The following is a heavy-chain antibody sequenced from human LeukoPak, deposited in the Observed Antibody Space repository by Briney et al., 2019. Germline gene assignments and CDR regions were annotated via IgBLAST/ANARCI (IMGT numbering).Heavy chain of an antibody. CDR1: GGSISSYY. CDR2: IYYSGST. Sequence: PSETLSLTCTVSGGSISSYYWSWIRQPPGKGLEWIWYIYYSGSTNYNPSLKSRVTISVDTSKNQFSLKLSSVTAADTAVYYCARHGALVGANPTWYFDLWGRGTLVTVSS. J-gene: IGHJ2*01. D-gene: IGHD1-26*01. V-gene: IGHV4-59*08. CDR3: ARHGALVGANPTWYFDL.